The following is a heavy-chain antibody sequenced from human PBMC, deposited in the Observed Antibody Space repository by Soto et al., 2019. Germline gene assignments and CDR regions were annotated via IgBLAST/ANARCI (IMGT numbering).Heavy chain of an antibody. J-gene: IGHJ4*02. V-gene: IGHV1-3*01. CDR2: INAGNGNT. D-gene: IGHD3-16*01. Sequence: RASVKVPCKASGYSFTSYGMHLVRQAPGQRLEWMGWINAGNGNTKYSQKFQGRVTISRDTYASTAYMELSSLRSEDTAVYYCAIVGAAPGQINFDFWGQGTLLTVSS. CDR3: AIVGAAPGQINFDF. CDR1: GYSFTSYG.